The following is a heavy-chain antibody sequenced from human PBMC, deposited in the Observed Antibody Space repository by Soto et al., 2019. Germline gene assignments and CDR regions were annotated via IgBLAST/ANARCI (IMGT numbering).Heavy chain of an antibody. J-gene: IGHJ4*02. CDR3: VKDSESSGYLTHLDY. D-gene: IGHD3-22*01. Sequence: GGSLRLSCVASGFTFDDYAIHWVRQTPGKGLEWVSGLTWNGEVLGYADSVKGRFTISRNNAKNSLYLEMNSLRPEDTALYYCVKDSESSGYLTHLDYWGQGTLVTVSS. CDR2: LTWNGEVL. V-gene: IGHV3-9*01. CDR1: GFTFDDYA.